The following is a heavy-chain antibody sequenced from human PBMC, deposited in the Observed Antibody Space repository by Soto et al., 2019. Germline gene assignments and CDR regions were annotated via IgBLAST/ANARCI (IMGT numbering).Heavy chain of an antibody. CDR2: ISSSSTI. CDR3: ARGTTLIDY. D-gene: IGHD1-7*01. J-gene: IGHJ4*02. CDR1: GFTFSSCS. Sequence: GGSLRLSCAASGFTFSSCSMNWVRQAPGKGLEWVSYISSSSTIYYADSVKGRFTISRDNAKNSLYLQMNSLRDEDTAVYYCARGTTLIDYWGQGTLVTVSS. V-gene: IGHV3-48*02.